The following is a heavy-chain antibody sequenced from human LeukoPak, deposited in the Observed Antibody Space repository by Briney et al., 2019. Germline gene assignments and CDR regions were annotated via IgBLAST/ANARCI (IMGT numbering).Heavy chain of an antibody. V-gene: IGHV3-48*03. CDR2: ISRSGDTI. D-gene: IGHD3-10*01. CDR1: GFTFSRYE. Sequence: GGSLRLSCAASGFTFSRYEMNWVRQAPGKGLEWVSYISRSGDTIYFADSVKGRFTISRDNAKNSLYLQMSSLRAVDTAVYYCARDYASDYWGQGTLVTVSS. J-gene: IGHJ4*02. CDR3: ARDYASDY.